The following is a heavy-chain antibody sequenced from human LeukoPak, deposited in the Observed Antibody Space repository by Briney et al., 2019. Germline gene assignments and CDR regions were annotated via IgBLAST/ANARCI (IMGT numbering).Heavy chain of an antibody. CDR2: IIPILGIA. CDR3: ARVICSSTSCPPFYGMDV. J-gene: IGHJ6*02. Sequence: SVKVSCKASGGTFSSYAISWVRQAPGQGLEWMGRIIPILGIANYAQKFQGRVTITADKSTSTAYMELSSLRSEDTAVYYCARVICSSTSCPPFYGMDVWGQGTTVTVSS. V-gene: IGHV1-69*04. CDR1: GGTFSSYA. D-gene: IGHD2-2*01.